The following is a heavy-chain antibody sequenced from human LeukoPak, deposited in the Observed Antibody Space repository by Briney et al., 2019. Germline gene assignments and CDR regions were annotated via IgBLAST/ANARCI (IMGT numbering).Heavy chain of an antibody. CDR2: ISYDGSNK. CDR3: VCSGSIDY. V-gene: IGHV3-30*04. J-gene: IGHJ4*02. CDR1: GFTFSSYA. Sequence: GGSLRLSCAASGFTFSSYAMHWVRQAPGKGLEWVAVISYDGSNKYYADSVKGRFTISRDNSKNTLYLQMNSLRAEDTAVYYCVCSGSIDYWGQGTLVTVSS. D-gene: IGHD3-10*02.